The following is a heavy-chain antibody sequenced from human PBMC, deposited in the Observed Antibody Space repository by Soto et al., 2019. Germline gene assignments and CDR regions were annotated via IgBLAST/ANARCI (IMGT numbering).Heavy chain of an antibody. CDR3: ATPGGGGYYDILTGPDY. CDR1: GFTFSSYA. J-gene: IGHJ4*02. D-gene: IGHD3-9*01. Sequence: GGSLRLSCAASGFTFSSYAMSWVRQAPGKGLEWVSAVSGSGGSTYYADSVKGRFTIFRDNSKNTLYLQMNSLRAEDTAVYYCATPGGGGYYDILTGPDYWGQGTLVTVSS. V-gene: IGHV3-23*01. CDR2: VSGSGGST.